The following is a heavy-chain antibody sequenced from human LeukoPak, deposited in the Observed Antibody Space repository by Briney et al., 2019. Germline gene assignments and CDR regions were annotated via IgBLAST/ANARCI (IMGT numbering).Heavy chain of an antibody. CDR1: GLTLSNVW. CDR3: TQGRGQYFDY. V-gene: IGHV3-15*07. Sequence: NSGGSLRLSCAVSGLTLSNVWMNWVRPAPGKGLEWVGRIRSRGDGGTTDFAAPVKGRFTISRDDSKNTLYLQMNSLTSEDTAVYYCTQGRGQYFDYWGQGTLVTVSS. J-gene: IGHJ4*02. D-gene: IGHD2-15*01. CDR2: IRSRGDGGTT.